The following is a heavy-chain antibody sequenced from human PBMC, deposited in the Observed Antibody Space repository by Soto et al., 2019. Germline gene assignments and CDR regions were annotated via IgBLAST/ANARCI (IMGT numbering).Heavy chain of an antibody. D-gene: IGHD3-16*01. CDR3: SRSPEVGVRGDY. V-gene: IGHV3-21*01. J-gene: IGHJ4*02. CDR1: GFPFSAYN. CDR2: ITVGSSHI. Sequence: GGSLRLSCTGSGFPFSAYNINWVRQAPGKGLEWVSSITVGSSHIYQPNSMKGRFTISRDDAKNSAYLQIDSLRDEDPALYYCSRSPEVGVRGDYWGQGTLVTVSS.